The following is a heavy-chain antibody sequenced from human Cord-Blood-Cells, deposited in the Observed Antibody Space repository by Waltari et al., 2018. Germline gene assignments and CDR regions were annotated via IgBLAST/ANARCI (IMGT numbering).Heavy chain of an antibody. D-gene: IGHD3-3*01. CDR2: IYHSGST. J-gene: IGHJ4*02. V-gene: IGHV4-38-2*01. CDR1: GYSISSGYY. CDR3: AGGTICGVVIEDY. Sequence: QVQLQESGPGLVKPSETLSLTCAVSGYSISSGYYWGWIRQPTGKGLEWIGSIYHSGSTSDHTTLNSRVTITVETSKSQFSLKLSSVTAADTAVYYCAGGTICGVVIEDYWCQGTLVTVSS.